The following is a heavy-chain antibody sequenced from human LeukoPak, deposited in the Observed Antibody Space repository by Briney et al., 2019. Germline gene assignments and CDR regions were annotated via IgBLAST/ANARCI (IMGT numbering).Heavy chain of an antibody. Sequence: GGSLRLSCAASGFTFSSYSMNWVRQAPGKGLEWVSSISSSSYIYYSDSLKGRFTISRDNAKNALYLQMNSLRAEDTAVYYCARDGDTAMVSDYWGQGTLVTVSS. V-gene: IGHV3-21*01. CDR3: ARDGDTAMVSDY. CDR2: ISSSSYI. D-gene: IGHD5-18*01. J-gene: IGHJ4*02. CDR1: GFTFSSYS.